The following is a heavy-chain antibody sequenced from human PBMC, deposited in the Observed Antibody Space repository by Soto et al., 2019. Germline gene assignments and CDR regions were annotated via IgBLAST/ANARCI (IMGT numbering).Heavy chain of an antibody. CDR3: ARATYYYDSSGYYKSGGCDY. J-gene: IGHJ4*02. CDR1: GGTFSSYA. D-gene: IGHD3-22*01. V-gene: IGHV1-69*01. CDR2: IIPIFGTA. Sequence: QEQLVQSGAEVKKPGSSVKVSCTASGGTFSSYAISWVRQAPGQGLEWMGGIIPIFGTANYAQKFQGRVTITADESTSTGCMELSSLRSEDTAVYYSARATYYYDSSGYYKSGGCDYWGQGTLVTVSS.